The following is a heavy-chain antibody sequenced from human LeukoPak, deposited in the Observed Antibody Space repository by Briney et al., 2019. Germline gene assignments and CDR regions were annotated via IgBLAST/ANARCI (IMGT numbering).Heavy chain of an antibody. CDR1: GFTFSSYA. Sequence: GGSLRLSCAASGFTFSSYAMSWVRQAPGKGLEWVSAISGSGGSTYYADSVKGRFTISRDNSKNTLYLRMNSLRAEDTAVYYCANALLGYCSSTSCYLWGQGTLVTVSS. CDR3: ANALLGYCSSTSCYL. J-gene: IGHJ5*02. D-gene: IGHD2-2*01. V-gene: IGHV3-23*01. CDR2: ISGSGGST.